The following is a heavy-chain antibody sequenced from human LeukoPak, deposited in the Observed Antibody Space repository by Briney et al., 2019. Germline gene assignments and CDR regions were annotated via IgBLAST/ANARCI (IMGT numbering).Heavy chain of an antibody. D-gene: IGHD6-25*01. Sequence: SETLSLTCAVYGGSFSGYYWSWIRQPPGKGLEWIGEINHSGTTNYNPSLKSRLTISVDMSKNQFSLKLTSVTAADTAVYYCARGPLGYSSGLGYFQHWGQGTLVTVSS. CDR1: GGSFSGYY. CDR2: INHSGTT. V-gene: IGHV4-34*01. J-gene: IGHJ1*01. CDR3: ARGPLGYSSGLGYFQH.